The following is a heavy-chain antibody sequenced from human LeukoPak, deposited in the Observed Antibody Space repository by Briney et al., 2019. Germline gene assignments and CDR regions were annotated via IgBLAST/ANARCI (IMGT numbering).Heavy chain of an antibody. CDR3: ARDQIAANDAFDI. CDR1: GCTFSSFT. V-gene: IGHV3-48*01. J-gene: IGHJ3*02. D-gene: IGHD2-21*01. CDR2: ISTSSSTI. Sequence: GGSLRLSCAASGCTFSSFTMNWVRQAPGKGLEWLSYISTSSSTIYYADSVKGRFTVSRDNAKNSLYLQMNSLRAEDAAVYYCARDQIAANDAFDIWGQGTMVTVSS.